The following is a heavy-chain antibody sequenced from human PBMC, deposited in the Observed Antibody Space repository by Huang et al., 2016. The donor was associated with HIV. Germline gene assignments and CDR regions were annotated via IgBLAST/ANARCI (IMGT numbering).Heavy chain of an antibody. Sequence: EVQLVQSGAEVKKPGESLKISCKGSGYMFTKYWIGWVRQMPGKGLEWMGIIYPGDSDTRYSPSVQGQVTISAGKSITTAYLQWSSLKASDTAIYYCARHDGARPGWVDNWGQGTLVTVSS. J-gene: IGHJ5*02. CDR3: ARHDGARPGWVDN. CDR1: GYMFTKYW. D-gene: IGHD4-17*01. CDR2: IYPGDSDT. V-gene: IGHV5-51*01.